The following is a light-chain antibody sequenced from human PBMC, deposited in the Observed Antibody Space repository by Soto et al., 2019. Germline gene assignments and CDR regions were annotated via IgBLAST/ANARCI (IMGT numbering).Light chain of an antibody. CDR1: QSGSCSY. Sequence: EIGLTQSPGTLSLSPGERATLSCRASQSGSCSYLAWYQQKPGQAPRLLIYGASSRATGIPDRFSGSGSGTDFTLTISRLEPEEFAVYYCQQYGSSPLYTFGQGTKLEIK. CDR2: GAS. J-gene: IGKJ2*01. V-gene: IGKV3-20*01. CDR3: QQYGSSPLYT.